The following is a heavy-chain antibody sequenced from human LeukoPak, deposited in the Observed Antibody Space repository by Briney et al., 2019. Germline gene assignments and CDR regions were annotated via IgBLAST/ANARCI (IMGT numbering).Heavy chain of an antibody. V-gene: IGHV1-8*01. CDR2: MNPNSGNT. CDR3: ARATLHDYADP. Sequence: ASVKVSCKASGYTFTSYDINWVRQATGQGLEWMGWMNPNSGNTGYAQKFRGGVTMTRNTSISTAYMELSSLRSEDTAVYYCARATLHDYADPWGQGTLVTVSS. J-gene: IGHJ5*02. D-gene: IGHD4-17*01. CDR1: GYTFTSYD.